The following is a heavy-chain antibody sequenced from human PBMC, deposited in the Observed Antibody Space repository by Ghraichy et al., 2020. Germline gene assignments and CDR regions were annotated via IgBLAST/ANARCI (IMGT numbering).Heavy chain of an antibody. Sequence: SETLSLTCTVSGGSISSYYWSWIRQPPGKRLEWIGYIYYSGSTNYNPSLKSRVTISVDTSKNQFSLKLSSVTAADTAVYYCASLDYGDNDYWGQGTLVTVSS. CDR1: GGSISSYY. J-gene: IGHJ4*02. CDR3: ASLDYGDNDY. CDR2: IYYSGST. V-gene: IGHV4-59*01. D-gene: IGHD4-23*01.